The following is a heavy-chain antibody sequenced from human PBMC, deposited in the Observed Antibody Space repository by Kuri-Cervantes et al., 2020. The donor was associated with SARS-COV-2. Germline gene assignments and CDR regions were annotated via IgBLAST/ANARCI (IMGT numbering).Heavy chain of an antibody. CDR2: VKSKSHGGTT. V-gene: IGHV3-15*05. CDR3: ARDMGAIVLVRRDWFDP. J-gene: IGHJ5*02. Sequence: GGSLRLSCAASGFTFTNAWMNWVRQAPGKGLEWVGRVKSKSHGGTTDYAAPVRGRFTISRDNSKNTLYLQMNSLRVEDTAVYYCARDMGAIVLVRRDWFDPWGPGTLVTVSS. CDR1: GFTFTNAW. D-gene: IGHD2-8*01.